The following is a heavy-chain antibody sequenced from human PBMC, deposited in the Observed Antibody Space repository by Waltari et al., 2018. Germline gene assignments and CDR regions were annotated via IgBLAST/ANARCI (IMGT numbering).Heavy chain of an antibody. J-gene: IGHJ5*02. D-gene: IGHD3-10*01. V-gene: IGHV3-48*01. CDR3: ARQRSSGYYA. Sequence: VQLVESGGGLVQPGGSLRLSCVGSGFTFNTYEMNWVRQVPGKGLYWMSHINKTGSIIHYADSVRVRFTISTYYARRSLYLHMHRLRVQDTAVYCCARQRSSGYYAWGQGTMVTVSS. CDR2: INKTGSII. CDR1: GFTFNTYE.